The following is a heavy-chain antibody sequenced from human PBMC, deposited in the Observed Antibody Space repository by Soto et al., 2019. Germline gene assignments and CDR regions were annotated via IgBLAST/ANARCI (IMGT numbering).Heavy chain of an antibody. CDR3: AKRDYAFDP. D-gene: IGHD4-17*01. J-gene: IGHJ5*02. CDR2: IYYSGST. Sequence: PSETLSLTCTVSGDSVTTGSYYWSWIRQPPGKTLEWIGYIYYSGSTNYNPSLKSRATIYTDTSGRHFSLNLTSVTADDTAVYFCAKRDYAFDPWGQGTLVTVSS. V-gene: IGHV4-61*01. CDR1: GDSVTTGSYY.